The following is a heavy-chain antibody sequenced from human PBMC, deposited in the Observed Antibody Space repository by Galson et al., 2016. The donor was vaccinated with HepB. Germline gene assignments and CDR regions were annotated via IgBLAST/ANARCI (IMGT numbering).Heavy chain of an antibody. CDR2: INGTGTVI. D-gene: IGHD2-8*01. CDR1: QFTFNMYS. CDR3: AKPLSNDILRGSGLHV. J-gene: IGHJ6*02. Sequence: SLRLSCAASQFTFNMYSMAWVRQAPGKGLEWVSSINGTGTVIYYADSVRGRFTISRDNSKNMLYLHMSSLSPEDTAVYFCAKPLSNDILRGSGLHVWGRGTTVIVSS. V-gene: IGHV3-23*01.